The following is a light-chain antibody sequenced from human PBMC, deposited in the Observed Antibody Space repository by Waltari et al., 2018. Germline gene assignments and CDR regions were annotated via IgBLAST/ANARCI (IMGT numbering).Light chain of an antibody. Sequence: DIQLTHSPPSLSASLGDRVIFSCLASHDIGRKLNWYQQKPGKAPKLLISDASNLEMGVPSRFSAIGSGTTFTFFISSLQREDVATYFCQQYDSLPVSFGGGIRVEMK. CDR3: QQYDSLPVS. V-gene: IGKV1-33*01. CDR2: DAS. CDR1: HDIGRK. J-gene: IGKJ4*01.